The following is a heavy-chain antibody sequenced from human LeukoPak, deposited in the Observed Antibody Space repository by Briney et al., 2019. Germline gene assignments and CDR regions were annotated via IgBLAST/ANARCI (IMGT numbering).Heavy chain of an antibody. V-gene: IGHV1-2*06. Sequence: ASVKVSFTASGYTFTVYYMHWVRQAPGQGLEWMGRTNPNSGGTNYAQKFQGRVTMTRDTSISTAYMELSRLRSDDTAVYYCAREVGNWNYLNPYYYYYGMDVWGQGTTVTVSS. CDR2: TNPNSGGT. J-gene: IGHJ6*02. CDR1: GYTFTVYY. CDR3: AREVGNWNYLNPYYYYYGMDV. D-gene: IGHD1-7*01.